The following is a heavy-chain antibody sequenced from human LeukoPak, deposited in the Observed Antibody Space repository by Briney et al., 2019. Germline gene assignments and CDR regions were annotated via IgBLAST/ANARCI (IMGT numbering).Heavy chain of an antibody. Sequence: ASVKVSCKASGYTFTGYYMHWVRQAPGQGIEWVGRINPNSGGTNYAQKFQGRVTITRDTSISTAYMELSRLRSDDTALYYCARSPEYYYDSSGYSFDYWGQGTLVTVSS. CDR2: INPNSGGT. D-gene: IGHD3-22*01. V-gene: IGHV1-2*06. J-gene: IGHJ4*02. CDR1: GYTFTGYY. CDR3: ARSPEYYYDSSGYSFDY.